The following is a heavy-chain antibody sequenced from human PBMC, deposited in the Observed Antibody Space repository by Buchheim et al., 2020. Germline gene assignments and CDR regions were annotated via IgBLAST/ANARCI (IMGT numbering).Heavy chain of an antibody. D-gene: IGHD1-26*01. CDR3: ARDREKSSYYYYGMDV. Sequence: EVQLVESGGGLVQPGGSLRLSCAASGFTFSSYSMNWVRQAPGKGLEWVSYISSSSTIYYADSVKGRFTISRDNAKNSLYLKMNSLRAEDTAVYYCARDREKSSYYYYGMDVWGQGTT. CDR1: GFTFSSYS. J-gene: IGHJ6*02. CDR2: ISSSSTI. V-gene: IGHV3-48*01.